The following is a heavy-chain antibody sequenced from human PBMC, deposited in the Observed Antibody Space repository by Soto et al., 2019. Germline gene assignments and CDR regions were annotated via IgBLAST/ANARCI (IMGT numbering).Heavy chain of an antibody. CDR3: ASTLQYCTSTSYYPWGRFDY. CDR2: ISSSSSTI. Sequence: EVQLVESGGGLVQPGGSLRLSCAASGFTFSDYALNWVRQAPGEGLEWISYISSSSSTIYFADSLKGRFTISRDNAKNSLYLQMNSLRDEDTAVYYCASTLQYCTSTSYYPWGRFDYWGQGTLVTVSS. J-gene: IGHJ4*02. V-gene: IGHV3-48*02. D-gene: IGHD2-2*01. CDR1: GFTFSDYA.